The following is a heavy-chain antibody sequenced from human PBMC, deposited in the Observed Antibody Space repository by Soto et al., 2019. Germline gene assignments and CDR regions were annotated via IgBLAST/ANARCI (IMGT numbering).Heavy chain of an antibody. J-gene: IGHJ4*02. CDR3: ARLVGVSDTAMVTGLDY. CDR1: GGSFSGYY. V-gene: IGHV4-34*01. CDR2: INHSGST. Sequence: PSETLSLTCAAYGGSFSGYYWSWIRQPPGKGLEWIGEINHSGSTNHNPSLKSRVTISVDTSKNQFSLKLSSVTAADTAVYYCARLVGVSDTAMVTGLDYWGQGTLVTVSS. D-gene: IGHD5-18*01.